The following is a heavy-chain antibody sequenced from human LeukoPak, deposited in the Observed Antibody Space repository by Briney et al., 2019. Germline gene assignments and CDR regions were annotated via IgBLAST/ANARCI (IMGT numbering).Heavy chain of an antibody. J-gene: IGHJ3*02. Sequence: GESLKISCKGSGYSFTSYWIGRVRQMPGKGLEWMGIIYPGDSDTRYSPSFQGQVTISADKSISTAYLQWSSLKASDTAMYYCACTRMSLADAFDIWGQGTMVTVSS. V-gene: IGHV5-51*01. CDR2: IYPGDSDT. CDR1: GYSFTSYW. CDR3: ACTRMSLADAFDI.